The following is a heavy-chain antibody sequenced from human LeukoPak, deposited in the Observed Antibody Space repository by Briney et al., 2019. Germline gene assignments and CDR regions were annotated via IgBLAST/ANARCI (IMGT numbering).Heavy chain of an antibody. D-gene: IGHD5-12*01. Sequence: GGSLSLSCAAFGFTFSGYRMNWVGQPQAKGLEWVAVISYDGHNEYYGDSVKGRFTISRDNSKNTVSLQMDSLRAEDTGIYYCAKGVGYGGMDVWGQGTTVTVSS. CDR1: GFTFSGYR. V-gene: IGHV3-30*18. CDR3: AKGVGYGGMDV. J-gene: IGHJ6*02. CDR2: ISYDGHNE.